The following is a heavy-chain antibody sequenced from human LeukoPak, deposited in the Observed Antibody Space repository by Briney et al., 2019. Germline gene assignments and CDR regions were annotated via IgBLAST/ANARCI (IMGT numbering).Heavy chain of an antibody. D-gene: IGHD1-26*01. CDR1: GFIFASYA. CDR2: LSANGGKT. Sequence: GGPLSLSVAASGFIFASYAMNGVRQAPGKGLEWVSILSANGGKTFYADSVKGRFTISRDNSRNTLYLQMNSLRGDDTAVYYCAKDVGKWESLHFFDYWGQGTLVTVSS. CDR3: AKDVGKWESLHFFDY. V-gene: IGHV3-23*01. J-gene: IGHJ4*02.